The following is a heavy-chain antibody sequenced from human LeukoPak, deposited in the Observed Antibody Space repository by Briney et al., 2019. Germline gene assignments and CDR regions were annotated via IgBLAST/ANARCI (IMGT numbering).Heavy chain of an antibody. CDR1: GGSISSSSYY. J-gene: IGHJ3*02. D-gene: IGHD4-17*01. CDR3: TREYGFMTTVFHAFDI. Sequence: SETLSLTCTVPGGSISSSSYYWGWIRQPPGKGLEWIGSIYYSGSTYYNPSLKSRVTISVDTSKNQFSLKLSSVTAADTAIYYCTREYGFMTTVFHAFDIWGQGTMVTVSS. CDR2: IYYSGST. V-gene: IGHV4-39*07.